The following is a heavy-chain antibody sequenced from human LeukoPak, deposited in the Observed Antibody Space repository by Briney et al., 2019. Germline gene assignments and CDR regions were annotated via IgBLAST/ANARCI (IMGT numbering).Heavy chain of an antibody. CDR2: ISAYNGNT. Sequence: ASVKVSCKASGYTFTSYGISWVRQAPGQGLEWMGWISAYNGNTNYAQKLQGRVTMTTDTSTSTAYMELRSLRSDDTGVYYCARGFIPVASYYFDYWGQGTLVTVSS. J-gene: IGHJ4*02. D-gene: IGHD5-12*01. CDR1: GYTFTSYG. V-gene: IGHV1-18*01. CDR3: ARGFIPVASYYFDY.